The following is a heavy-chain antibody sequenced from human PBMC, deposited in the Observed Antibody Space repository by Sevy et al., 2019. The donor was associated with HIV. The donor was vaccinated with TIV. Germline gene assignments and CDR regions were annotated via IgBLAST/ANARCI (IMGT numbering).Heavy chain of an antibody. J-gene: IGHJ4*02. V-gene: IGHV3-21*06. D-gene: IGHD2-2*01. CDR2: ISGRSSYI. Sequence: GGSLRLSCAASGFTFSDYYMNWVRQAPGKGLEWVSSISGRSSYIHYADSVRGRFTISRDNAKNSLYLQMNSLRADDTAVYFCARDGGCSSTSCLLYFDSWSQGALVTVSS. CDR1: GFTFSDYY. CDR3: ARDGGCSSTSCLLYFDS.